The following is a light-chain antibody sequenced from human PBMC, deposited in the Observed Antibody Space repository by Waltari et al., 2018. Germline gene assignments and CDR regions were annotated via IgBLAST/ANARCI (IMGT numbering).Light chain of an antibody. CDR3: QHYTSYSGT. Sequence: DIQMTQSPSTLSASVGDRVTITCRASQTISSWLAWYQQKPGKVPKLLIYKASSLESGVPSRFSGSGSGTEFTLTISSLQPDEFATYYCQHYTSYSGTFGGGTKVEIK. V-gene: IGKV1-5*03. J-gene: IGKJ4*01. CDR1: QTISSW. CDR2: KAS.